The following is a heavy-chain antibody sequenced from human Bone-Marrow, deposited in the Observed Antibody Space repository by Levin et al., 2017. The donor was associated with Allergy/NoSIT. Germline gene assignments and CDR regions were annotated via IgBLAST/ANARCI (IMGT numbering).Heavy chain of an antibody. D-gene: IGHD3-22*01. J-gene: IGHJ2*01. CDR1: GFIFDQHG. Sequence: GESLKISCAASGFIFDQHGMSWVRQAPGKGLEWVSGINWNGDSIDYADSVKGRFTISRDNGRNSLYLQMNGLRAADTALYYCARVRQAGYYESTGSYRVTLWYFDLWGRGALVTVSS. CDR2: INWNGDSI. CDR3: ARVRQAGYYESTGSYRVTLWYFDL. V-gene: IGHV3-20*04.